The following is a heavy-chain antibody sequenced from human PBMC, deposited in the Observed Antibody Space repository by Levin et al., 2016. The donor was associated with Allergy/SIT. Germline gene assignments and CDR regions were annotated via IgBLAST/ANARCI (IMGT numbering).Heavy chain of an antibody. J-gene: IGHJ4*02. CDR2: FDPEDGET. Sequence: ASVKVSCKVSGYTLTELSMHWVRQAPGKGXPEWMGGFDPEDGETIYAQKFQGRVTMTEDTSTDTAYMELSSLRSEDTAVYYCATVSYSSGLPAGWGQGTLVTVSS. CDR1: GYTLTELS. V-gene: IGHV1-24*01. CDR3: ATVSYSSGLPAG. D-gene: IGHD6-19*01.